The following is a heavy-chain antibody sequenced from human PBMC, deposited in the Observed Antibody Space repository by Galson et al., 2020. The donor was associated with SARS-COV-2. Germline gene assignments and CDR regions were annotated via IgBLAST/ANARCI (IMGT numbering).Heavy chain of an antibody. J-gene: IGHJ4*02. V-gene: IGHV3-23*01. CDR3: AKRDDSSGYPYYFDY. CDR2: IGGSGGST. Sequence: GESLKISCAASGFTFSNYAMSWVRQPPGKGLEWVSAIGGSGGSTYYADSVKGRFTISRDNSKNTLYLQMNSLRAEDTAVYYCAKRDDSSGYPYYFDYWGQGTLVTVSS. CDR1: GFTFSNYA. D-gene: IGHD3-22*01.